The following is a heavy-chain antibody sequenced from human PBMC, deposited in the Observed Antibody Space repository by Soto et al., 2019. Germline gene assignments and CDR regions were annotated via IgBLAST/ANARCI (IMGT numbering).Heavy chain of an antibody. CDR3: ARIARSSSWYYYGMDV. CDR2: IDWDDDK. Sequence: SGPTLVNPTQTLTLTCTFSGFSLSTSGMCVSWIRQPPGKALEWLALIDWDDDKYYSTSLKTRLTISKDTSKNQVVLTMTNMDPVDTATYYCARIARSSSWYYYGMDVWGQGTTVTVSS. CDR1: GFSLSTSGMC. V-gene: IGHV2-70*01. J-gene: IGHJ6*02. D-gene: IGHD6-13*01.